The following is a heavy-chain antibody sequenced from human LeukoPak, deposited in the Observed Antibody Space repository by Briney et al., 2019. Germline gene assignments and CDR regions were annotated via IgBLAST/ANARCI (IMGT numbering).Heavy chain of an antibody. CDR3: ARDRGNYLLAY. J-gene: IGHJ4*02. D-gene: IGHD1-26*01. CDR2: INGGNGNT. Sequence: ASVKVSCKASGYTFINYAIHWVRQAPGQRLEWMGWINGGNGNTEYSQNFQGRVTITRDTSANTAYMELSSLRSEDTAAYYCARDRGNYLLAYWGQGTLVTVSS. V-gene: IGHV1-3*01. CDR1: GYTFINYA.